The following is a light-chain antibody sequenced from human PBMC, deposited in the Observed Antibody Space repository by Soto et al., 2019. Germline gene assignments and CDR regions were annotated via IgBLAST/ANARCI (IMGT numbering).Light chain of an antibody. Sequence: EIVLTQSPGTLSLSPGERATLSCTASQSVSSNYLAWYQQKPGQAPRLLIYGASSRATGIPDRFSGSESGTDFTLTINRMAPEDFAVYYGQKYGSSPPFTFGPGTKVDIK. CDR1: QSVSSNY. J-gene: IGKJ3*01. CDR2: GAS. V-gene: IGKV3-20*01. CDR3: QKYGSSPPFT.